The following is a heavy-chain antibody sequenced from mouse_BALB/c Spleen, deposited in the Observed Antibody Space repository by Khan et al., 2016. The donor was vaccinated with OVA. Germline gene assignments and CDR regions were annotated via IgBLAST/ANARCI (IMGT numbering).Heavy chain of an antibody. D-gene: IGHD4-1*01. J-gene: IGHJ2*01. V-gene: IGHV5-4*02. CDR2: ISDGGSYT. CDR3: ARGENWSCDY. Sequence: EVELVESGGGLVKPGGSLKLSCAASGFTFSDYYMYRVRQTPEKRLEWVATISDGGSYTYYPDSVKGRFTISRDNAKNNLYLQMSSLKSEDTAMYYCARGENWSCDYGGQGTTLTVAS. CDR1: GFTFSDYY.